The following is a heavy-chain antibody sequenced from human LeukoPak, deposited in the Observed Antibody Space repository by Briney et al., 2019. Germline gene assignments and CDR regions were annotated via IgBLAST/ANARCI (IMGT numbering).Heavy chain of an antibody. Sequence: GGSLRLSCAASGFTFSSYAMSWVRQAPGKGLEWVSAISGSGGSTYYADSVKGRFTISRDNSKNTLYLQMDSLRAEDAAIYYCADFGSGSYCFDYWGQGTLVTVSS. V-gene: IGHV3-23*01. J-gene: IGHJ4*02. CDR3: ADFGSGSYCFDY. D-gene: IGHD3-10*01. CDR2: ISGSGGST. CDR1: GFTFSSYA.